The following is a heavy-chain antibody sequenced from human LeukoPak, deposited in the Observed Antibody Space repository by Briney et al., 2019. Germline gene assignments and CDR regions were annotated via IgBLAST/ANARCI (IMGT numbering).Heavy chain of an antibody. CDR3: ARDISPYSSGWYVVDY. Sequence: GASVKVSCKASGYTFTSYGISWGRRAPGQGLEWMGWISAYNGNTNYAQKLQGRVTMTTDTSTSTAYMELRSLRSDDTAVYYCARDISPYSSGWYVVDYWGQGALVTVSS. D-gene: IGHD6-19*01. J-gene: IGHJ4*02. CDR1: GYTFTSYG. V-gene: IGHV1-18*01. CDR2: ISAYNGNT.